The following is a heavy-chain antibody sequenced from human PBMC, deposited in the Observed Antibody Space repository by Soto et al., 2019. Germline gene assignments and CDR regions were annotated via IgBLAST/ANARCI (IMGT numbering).Heavy chain of an antibody. J-gene: IGHJ6*02. Sequence: EVQLVESGGGLVQPGGSLRLSCAASGFTFSSYDMHWVRQATGKGLEWVSAIGTAGDTYYPGSVKGRFTISRENAKNSLYLQMNSLRAGDTAVYYCARTPGGVSRGYGMDVWGQGTTVTVSS. D-gene: IGHD2-21*01. V-gene: IGHV3-13*01. CDR3: ARTPGGVSRGYGMDV. CDR1: GFTFSSYD. CDR2: IGTAGDT.